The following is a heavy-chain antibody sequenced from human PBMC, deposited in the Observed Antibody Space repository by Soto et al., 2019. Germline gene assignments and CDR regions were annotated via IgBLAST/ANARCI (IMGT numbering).Heavy chain of an antibody. Sequence: LRLSCAASGFTVSSNYMSWVRQAPGKGLEWVSVIYSGGSTYYADSVKGRFTISRDNSKNTLYLQMNSLRAEDTAVYYCARGIRDWNYLYYYYGMDVWGQGTTVTVSS. CDR1: GFTVSSNY. CDR2: IYSGGST. V-gene: IGHV3-53*01. CDR3: ARGIRDWNYLYYYYGMDV. D-gene: IGHD1-7*01. J-gene: IGHJ6*02.